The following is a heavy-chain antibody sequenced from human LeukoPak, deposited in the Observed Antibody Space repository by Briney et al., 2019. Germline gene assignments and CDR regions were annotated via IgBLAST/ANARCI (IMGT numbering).Heavy chain of an antibody. J-gene: IGHJ6*03. CDR2: IIPIFGTA. CDR1: GGTFSSYA. Sequence: SVTVSCKASGGTFSSYAISWVRQAPGQGLEWMGGIIPIFGTANYAQKFQGRVTITADESTSTAYMELSRLRSEDTAVYYCARKQAIFGVVIRDYYYYMDVWGKGTTVTVSS. V-gene: IGHV1-69*13. CDR3: ARKQAIFGVVIRDYYYYMDV. D-gene: IGHD3-3*01.